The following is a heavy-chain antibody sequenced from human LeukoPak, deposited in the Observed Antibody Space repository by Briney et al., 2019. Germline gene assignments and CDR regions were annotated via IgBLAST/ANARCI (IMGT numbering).Heavy chain of an antibody. CDR3: AIQYYDSSGYY. J-gene: IGHJ4*02. D-gene: IGHD3-22*01. CDR2: INPHSGDT. Sequence: ASVKVSCKASGYTFTNHYMHWVRQARGQGLEWMGWINPHSGDTNYAQKFQGRVIMTRDTSISTAYMELSSLRSDDTAMYYCAIQYYDSSGYYWGQGTLVTVSS. V-gene: IGHV1-2*02. CDR1: GYTFTNHY.